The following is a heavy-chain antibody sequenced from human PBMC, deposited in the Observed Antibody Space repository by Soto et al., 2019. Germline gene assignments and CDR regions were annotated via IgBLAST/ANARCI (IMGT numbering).Heavy chain of an antibody. D-gene: IGHD2-21*01. V-gene: IGHV4-59*01. J-gene: IGHJ6*02. CDR3: ARDRGEFRPYYYGMDV. Sequence: QVQLQESGPGLVKPSETLSLTCTVSGGSISSYYWSWIRQPPGKGLEWIGYIYYSGSTNYNPSLKSRVTIAVDTSKNLFSLKLSSVTAADTAVYYCARDRGEFRPYYYGMDVWGQGTTVTVSS. CDR1: GGSISSYY. CDR2: IYYSGST.